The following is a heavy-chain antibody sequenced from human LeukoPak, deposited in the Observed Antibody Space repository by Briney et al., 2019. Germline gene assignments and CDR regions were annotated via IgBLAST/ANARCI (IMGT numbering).Heavy chain of an antibody. CDR3: ARVGYCSSTSCYTRGFTFDI. D-gene: IGHD2-2*02. CDR1: GYTFTSYY. J-gene: IGHJ3*02. V-gene: IGHV1-46*01. CDR2: INPSGGST. Sequence: ASVKVSCKASGYTFTSYYMHWVRQAPGQGLEWMGIINPSGGSTSYAQKFQGRVTMTRDTSTSTVYMELSRLRSDDTAVYYCARVGYCSSTSCYTRGFTFDIWGQGTLVTISS.